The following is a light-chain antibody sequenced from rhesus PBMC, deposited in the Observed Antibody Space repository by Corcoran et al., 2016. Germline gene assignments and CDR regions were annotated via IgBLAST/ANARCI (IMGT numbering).Light chain of an antibody. Sequence: EIVMTQSPATLSLSPGERATLSCRASQSVSSSLAWYQPKPGQAPKLLIYVASRKATGIPDRFSWNGSGTEFTLTISSLEPEDVGIYYCQQDYSWPLTFGGVTKVELK. CDR1: QSVSSS. J-gene: IGKJ4*01. V-gene: IGKV3-42*01. CDR3: QQDYSWPLT. CDR2: VAS.